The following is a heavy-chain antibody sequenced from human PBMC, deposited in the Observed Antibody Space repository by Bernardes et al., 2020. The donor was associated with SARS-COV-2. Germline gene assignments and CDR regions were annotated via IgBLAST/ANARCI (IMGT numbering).Heavy chain of an antibody. Sequence: SETLPPTVTVTVVPIRTADYHWTSIRQPPGTGLEWVGYIYASGSTYYHPSRQSPVTRSVDTFKNQSSLKLSSVTAADTAVYYCARDVLIRSSTSGQSALYYYYGMDVWGQGTTVTVSS. CDR3: ARDVLIRSSTSGQSALYYYYGMDV. CDR1: VVPIRTADYH. D-gene: IGHD2-2*01. V-gene: IGHV4-30-4*01. CDR2: IYASGST. J-gene: IGHJ6*02.